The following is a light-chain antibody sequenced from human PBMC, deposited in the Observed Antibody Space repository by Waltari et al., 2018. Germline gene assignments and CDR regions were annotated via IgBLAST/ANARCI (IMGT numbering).Light chain of an antibody. CDR1: QSVSSQ. CDR2: DAS. V-gene: IGKV3-11*01. CDR3: QQCNNSPPT. J-gene: IGKJ1*01. Sequence: EIVLTQSSATLSFSPGEGATISCRASQSVSSQLVWYQQKRGQAPRLLIYDASNRATGIPARFSGSGSGTDFTLTISSLEPEDFAVYYCQQCNNSPPTFGQGTKVEIK.